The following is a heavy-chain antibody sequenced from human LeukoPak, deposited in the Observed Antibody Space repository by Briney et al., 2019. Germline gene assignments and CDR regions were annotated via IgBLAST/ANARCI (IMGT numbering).Heavy chain of an antibody. Sequence: PGGSLRLSCAASGFTFSSYAMTWLRQAPGKGLEWVSAISGSDTSTYYAECVKGRFTISRDNSKNTMYLQMNSLRAEDMAVYYCAKGQKWELPLDYWGQGTLVTVSS. CDR1: GFTFSSYA. V-gene: IGHV3-23*01. CDR3: AKGQKWELPLDY. D-gene: IGHD1-26*01. J-gene: IGHJ4*02. CDR2: ISGSDTST.